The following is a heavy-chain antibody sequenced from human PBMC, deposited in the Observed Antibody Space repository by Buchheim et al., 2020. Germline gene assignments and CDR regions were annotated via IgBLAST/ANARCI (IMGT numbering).Heavy chain of an antibody. CDR2: IYPADSDT. Sequence: EVQLVQSGAEVKKPGESLKISCKGSGYNFINYWIGWVRQMPGKGLEWMGIIYPADSDTRCSPSFQGQVTLSVDKSTATAYLQWSSLKASDPAMYYCARYSTRNGSSFYYYSMDVGGKGT. J-gene: IGHJ6*03. CDR1: GYNFINYW. V-gene: IGHV5-51*01. CDR3: ARYSTRNGSSFYYYSMDV. D-gene: IGHD5/OR15-5a*01.